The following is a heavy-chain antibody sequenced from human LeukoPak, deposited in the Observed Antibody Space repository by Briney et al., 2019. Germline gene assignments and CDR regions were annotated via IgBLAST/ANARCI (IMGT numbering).Heavy chain of an antibody. CDR2: ISGSGGST. D-gene: IGHD3-9*01. CDR1: GFTFSSYA. CDR3: AIDPLPYYDILTGYSSYFDY. J-gene: IGHJ4*02. V-gene: IGHV3-23*01. Sequence: PGGSLRLSCAASGFTFSSYAMSWVRQAPGKGLEWVSAISGSGGSTYYADSVKGRFTISRDNSKNTLYLQMNSLRAEDTAVYYCAIDPLPYYDILTGYSSYFDYWGQGTLVTVSS.